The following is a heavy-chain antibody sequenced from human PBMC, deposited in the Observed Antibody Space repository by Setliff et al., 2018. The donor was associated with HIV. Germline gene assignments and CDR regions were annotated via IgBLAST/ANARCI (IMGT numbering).Heavy chain of an antibody. D-gene: IGHD1-26*01. Sequence: ASVKVSCKVSGKTLIEVSLHWVRQAPGEGLEWMGGFEPEEGETIYAQKFQGRVTMTEATSTDTAYMELSSLRSEDTAVYYCATLSWGLPRGFDNWGPGTLVTVSS. V-gene: IGHV1-24*01. CDR3: ATLSWGLPRGFDN. CDR2: FEPEEGET. J-gene: IGHJ4*02. CDR1: GKTLIEVS.